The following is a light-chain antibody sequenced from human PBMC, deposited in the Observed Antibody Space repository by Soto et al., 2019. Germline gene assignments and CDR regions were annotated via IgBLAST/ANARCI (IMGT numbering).Light chain of an antibody. CDR3: QQYGASPWT. Sequence: ILMTQSPATLSLSPGARATLSCRASQSVSILLAWYQQKPGQPPRLLIYAASTRATGIPARFSGSGSGTEFTLTISRLVPEDFEVYYCQQYGASPWTFGQGTKV. CDR1: QSVSIL. V-gene: IGKV3-15*01. CDR2: AAS. J-gene: IGKJ1*01.